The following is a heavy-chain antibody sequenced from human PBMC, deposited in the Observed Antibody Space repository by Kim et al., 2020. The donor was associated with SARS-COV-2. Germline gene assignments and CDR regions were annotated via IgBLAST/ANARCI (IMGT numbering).Heavy chain of an antibody. CDR1: GGSISSSSYY. Sequence: SETLSLTCTVSGGSISSSSYYWGWIRQPPGKGLEWIGSIYYSGSTYYNPSLKSRVTISVDTSKNQFSLKLSSVTAADTAVYYCARQGHGVYYYYGMDVWGQGTTVTVSS. V-gene: IGHV4-39*01. D-gene: IGHD3-10*01. CDR2: IYYSGST. J-gene: IGHJ6*02. CDR3: ARQGHGVYYYYGMDV.